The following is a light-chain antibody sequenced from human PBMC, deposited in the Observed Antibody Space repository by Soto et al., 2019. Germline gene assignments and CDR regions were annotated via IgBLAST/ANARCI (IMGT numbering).Light chain of an antibody. J-gene: IGKJ1*01. CDR1: QSVSSN. CDR3: QQYNNWPRT. Sequence: EIVMTQSPATLSVSPGERATLSCRASQSVSSNLAWYQQKPGQAPRLLIYGASTRATGIPARFSGSGSVTEFNLTISSLQSEDVAVYYCQQYNNWPRTVGQGTKVEIK. CDR2: GAS. V-gene: IGKV3-15*01.